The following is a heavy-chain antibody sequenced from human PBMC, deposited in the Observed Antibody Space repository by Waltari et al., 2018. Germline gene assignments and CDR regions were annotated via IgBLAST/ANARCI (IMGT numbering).Heavy chain of an antibody. Sequence: QLQLQESGPGLVKPSETLSLICSVSVVSITTNRHYWGWIRQPPGQGLEWIGTISYNGATYSSPSLRSRVTIFRDTSKNQLSLKLGSVTAADTAFYYCATYIGASLGTAAFDVWGQGTMVTVSS. CDR1: VVSITTNRHY. D-gene: IGHD5-12*01. CDR2: ISYNGAT. J-gene: IGHJ3*01. V-gene: IGHV4-39*01. CDR3: ATYIGASLGTAAFDV.